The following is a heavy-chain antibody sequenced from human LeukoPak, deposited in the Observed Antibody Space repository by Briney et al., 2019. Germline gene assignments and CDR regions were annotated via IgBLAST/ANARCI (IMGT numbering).Heavy chain of an antibody. CDR3: ARAGGYSGYDLDY. V-gene: IGHV4-59*01. J-gene: IGHJ4*02. Sequence: SETLSLTCTVSGGSISSYYWSWIRQPPGEGLEWIGYIYYSGSTNYNPSLKSRVTISVDTSKNQFSLKLSSVTAADTAVYYCARAGGYSGYDLDYWGQGTLVTVSS. CDR2: IYYSGST. CDR1: GGSISSYY. D-gene: IGHD5-12*01.